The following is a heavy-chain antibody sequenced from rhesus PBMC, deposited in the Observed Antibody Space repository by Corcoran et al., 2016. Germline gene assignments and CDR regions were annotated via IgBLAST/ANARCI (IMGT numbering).Heavy chain of an antibody. CDR3: ARIVSRRFDV. CDR2: IYGCSGSS. CDR1: GGSISSNY. J-gene: IGHJ5-1*01. Sequence: QVQLQESGPGLVKPSETLSLTCAVSGGSISSNYWSWIRQPPGNGLEWIGRIYGCSGSSTYSPSRTSQFTISTDTSKNHFSLKMTSWPAAATAVYYCARIVSRRFDVRGPGVLVTVSS. V-gene: IGHV4-147*01.